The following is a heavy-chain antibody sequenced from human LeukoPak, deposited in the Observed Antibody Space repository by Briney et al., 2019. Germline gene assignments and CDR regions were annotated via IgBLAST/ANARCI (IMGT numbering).Heavy chain of an antibody. CDR2: INHSGST. CDR1: GGSFSGYY. CDR3: ARVGRWDWNLGIDY. Sequence: PSETLSLTCAVYGGSFSGYYWSWIRQPPGKGLEWIGEINHSGSTNYNPSLKSRVTISVDTSKNQFSLKLSSVTAADTAVYYCARVGRWDWNLGIDYWGQGTLVTVSS. D-gene: IGHD1-1*01. V-gene: IGHV4-34*01. J-gene: IGHJ4*02.